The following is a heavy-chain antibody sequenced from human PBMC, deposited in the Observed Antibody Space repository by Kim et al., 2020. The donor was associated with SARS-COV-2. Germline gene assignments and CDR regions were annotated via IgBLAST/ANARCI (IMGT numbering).Heavy chain of an antibody. CDR1: GGTFSSYA. CDR3: AREGYCSGGSCYSGDAFDI. Sequence: SVKVSCKASGGTFSSYAISWVRQAPGQGLEWMGGIIPIFGTANYAQKFQGRVTITADESTSTAYMELSSLRSEDTAVYYCAREGYCSGGSCYSGDAFDIWGQGTMVTVSS. V-gene: IGHV1-69*13. CDR2: IIPIFGTA. D-gene: IGHD2-15*01. J-gene: IGHJ3*02.